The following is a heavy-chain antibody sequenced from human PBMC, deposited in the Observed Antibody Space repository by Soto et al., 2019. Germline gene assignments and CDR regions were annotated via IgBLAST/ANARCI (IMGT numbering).Heavy chain of an antibody. Sequence: ESGGGVFQPGRSLRLSCAASGFTFSSYGMHWVRQAPGKGLEWVAVIWYDGSNKYYADSVKGRFTISRDNSKNTLYLQMNSLRAEDTSVYYCARDDSSSWFEYFQHWGQGTLVTVSS. CDR2: IWYDGSNK. CDR3: ARDDSSSWFEYFQH. V-gene: IGHV3-33*01. CDR1: GFTFSSYG. J-gene: IGHJ1*01. D-gene: IGHD6-13*01.